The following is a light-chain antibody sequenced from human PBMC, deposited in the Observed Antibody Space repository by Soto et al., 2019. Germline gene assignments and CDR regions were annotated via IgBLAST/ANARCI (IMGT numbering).Light chain of an antibody. CDR2: ATS. J-gene: IGKJ2*01. Sequence: DIQMTQSPFSLSASVGDRVTITCRASQGIRNYLGWFQQKPGEAPKRLIYATSCLEGGVPSRFSGSGSGTEFTLTISSLQPEDFATYYCLQHNSYPYTFGQGTKLEIK. V-gene: IGKV1-17*01. CDR3: LQHNSYPYT. CDR1: QGIRNY.